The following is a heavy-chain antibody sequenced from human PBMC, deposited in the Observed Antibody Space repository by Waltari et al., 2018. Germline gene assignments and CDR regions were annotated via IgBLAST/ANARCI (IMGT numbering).Heavy chain of an antibody. CDR2: IHGDGSSP. CDR3: ATLIQLWPSPFDY. J-gene: IGHJ4*02. Sequence: CVASGFPFSSYRMHWVRQVPGKGLVWVSRIHGDGSSPTYAESVKGRFTISRDNAKNTLYLQMNSLRAEDTAVYYCATLIQLWPSPFDYWGPGTLVTVSS. CDR1: GFPFSSYR. V-gene: IGHV3-74*01. D-gene: IGHD1-1*01.